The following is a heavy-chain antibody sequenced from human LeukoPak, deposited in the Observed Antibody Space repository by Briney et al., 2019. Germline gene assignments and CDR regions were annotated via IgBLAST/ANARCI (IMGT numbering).Heavy chain of an antibody. CDR2: ISGSGGST. J-gene: IGHJ4*02. Sequence: GGSLRLSCAASGFTSSNYAMSWVRQAPGKGLEWVSAISGSGGSTYYADSVKGRFTISSDNPKNTLYLQMNSLRAEDTAMYYCAKATYDSSGYAYFDYWGQGTLVTVSS. CDR3: AKATYDSSGYAYFDY. CDR1: GFTSSNYA. D-gene: IGHD3-22*01. V-gene: IGHV3-23*01.